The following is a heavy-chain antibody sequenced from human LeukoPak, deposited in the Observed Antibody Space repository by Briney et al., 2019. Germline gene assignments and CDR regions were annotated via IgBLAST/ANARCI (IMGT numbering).Heavy chain of an antibody. Sequence: ASVKVSCKASGYTFTSYYMRWVRQAPGQGLEWMGIINPSGGSTSYAQKFQGRVTMTRDTSTSTVYMELSSLRSEDTAVYYCARAATVVTLTGVYYYYYGMDVWGQGTTVTVSS. CDR2: INPSGGST. D-gene: IGHD4-23*01. CDR1: GYTFTSYY. J-gene: IGHJ6*02. CDR3: ARAATVVTLTGVYYYYYGMDV. V-gene: IGHV1-46*01.